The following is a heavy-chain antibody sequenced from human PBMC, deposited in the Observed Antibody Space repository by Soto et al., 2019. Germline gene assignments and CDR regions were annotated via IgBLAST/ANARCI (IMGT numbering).Heavy chain of an antibody. D-gene: IGHD3-22*01. Sequence: GGSLRLSCAASGFTFSNAWMNWVRQAPGKGLEWVGRIKSKTDGGTTDYAAPVKGRFTISRDDSKNTLYLQMNSLKTEDTAVYYCTTDWWMDSSGDAFDIWGQGTMVTVSS. V-gene: IGHV3-15*07. J-gene: IGHJ3*02. CDR3: TTDWWMDSSGDAFDI. CDR1: GFTFSNAW. CDR2: IKSKTDGGTT.